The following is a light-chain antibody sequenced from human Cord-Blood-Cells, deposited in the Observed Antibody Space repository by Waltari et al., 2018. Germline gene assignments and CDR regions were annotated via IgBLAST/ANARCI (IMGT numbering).Light chain of an antibody. Sequence: QSALTQPASVSGSPGQSITISCTGTSSDVGGYNYVSWYQQHPGKAPKLMIYDVRNRPSGVSKRFSGSKSGNTASLTISGLQAEDEADYYCSSYTSSSTLVFGTVTKVTVL. CDR2: DVR. CDR1: SSDVGGYNY. V-gene: IGLV2-14*01. CDR3: SSYTSSSTLV. J-gene: IGLJ1*01.